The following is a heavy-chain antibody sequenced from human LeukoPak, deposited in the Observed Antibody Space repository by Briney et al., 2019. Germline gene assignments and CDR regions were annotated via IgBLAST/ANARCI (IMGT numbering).Heavy chain of an antibody. D-gene: IGHD1-26*01. J-gene: IGHJ4*02. V-gene: IGHV4-39*07. CDR1: GGSISSSSYY. Sequence: SSETLSLTCTVSGGSISSSSYYWGWIRQPLGKGLEWIGSIYYSGSTYYNPSLKSRVTISVDTSKNQFSLKLSSVTAADTAVYYCARVSGSYSRIIDYWGQGTLVTVSS. CDR2: IYYSGST. CDR3: ARVSGSYSRIIDY.